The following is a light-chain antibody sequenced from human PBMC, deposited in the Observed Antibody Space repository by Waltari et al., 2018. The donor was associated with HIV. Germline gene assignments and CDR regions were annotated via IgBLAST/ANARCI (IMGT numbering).Light chain of an antibody. J-gene: IGLJ3*02. Sequence: QSVLTQPPSASGTPGQTVTISCSGSRSNIGSNTVTWYQHLPGTAPKLLIYRNKVRPSGVPDRCSGFKSGTSASLAISGLQSPDEADYYCTTWDDRLNALVFGGGTEVTVL. CDR2: RNK. CDR3: TTWDDRLNALV. V-gene: IGLV1-44*01. CDR1: RSNIGSNT.